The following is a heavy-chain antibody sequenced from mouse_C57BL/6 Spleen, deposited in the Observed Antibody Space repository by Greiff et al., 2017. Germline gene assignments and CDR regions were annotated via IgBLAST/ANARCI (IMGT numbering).Heavy chain of an antibody. J-gene: IGHJ4*01. Sequence: DVKLVESGAELVRPGASVKLSCTASGFNIKDYYMHWVKQRPEQGLEWIGRIDPEDGDTEYAPKFQGKATMTADTSSNTAYLQLSSLTSEDTAVYYCTRVYSNYDYAMDYWGQGTSVTVSS. D-gene: IGHD2-5*01. CDR3: TRVYSNYDYAMDY. V-gene: IGHV14-1*01. CDR2: IDPEDGDT. CDR1: GFNIKDYY.